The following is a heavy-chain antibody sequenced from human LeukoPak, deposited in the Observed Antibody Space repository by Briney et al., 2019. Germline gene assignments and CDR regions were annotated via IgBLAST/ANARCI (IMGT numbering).Heavy chain of an antibody. J-gene: IGHJ4*02. CDR3: ARESISSSSWVDY. CDR2: IYYSGST. V-gene: IGHV4-31*03. Sequence: SQTLSLTYTVSGGSISSGGNYWSWIRQHPGKGLEWIGYIYYSGSTYYNPSLKSRVTISVDTSKNQFSLKLSSVTAADTAVYYCARESISSSSWVDYWGQGTLVTVSS. D-gene: IGHD6-13*01. CDR1: GGSISSGGNY.